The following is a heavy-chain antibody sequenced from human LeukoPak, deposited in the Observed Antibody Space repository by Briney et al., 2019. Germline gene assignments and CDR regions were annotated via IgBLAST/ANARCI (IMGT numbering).Heavy chain of an antibody. CDR3: AASITMFDY. J-gene: IGHJ4*02. CDR1: GFTFSRSW. V-gene: IGHV3-7*02. CDR2: IKEDGSVK. D-gene: IGHD3-10*01. Sequence: PGGSLRLSCAASGFTFSRSWMSWVRQAPGTGREWVANIKEDGSVKYYVESVKGRFTICRDNAKNSLYLQMNSLRAEDTAVYYCAASITMFDYWGQGTLVSVSS.